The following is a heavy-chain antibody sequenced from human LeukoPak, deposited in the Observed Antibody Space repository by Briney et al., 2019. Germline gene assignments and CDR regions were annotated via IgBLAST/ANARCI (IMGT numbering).Heavy chain of an antibody. CDR1: GFTFSNFA. CDR3: LREIMGSYGWHYYYGIDV. CDR2: IGTGGDT. Sequence: PGGSLRLSRVASGFTFSNFAMHWVRHVQGKGLEWVSAIGTGGDTYYSDSVKGRFTISRENAKSYLYLQMNSLEAEDTATYHCLREIMGSYGWHYYYGIDVWGQGTTVTVSS. J-gene: IGHJ6*02. V-gene: IGHV3-13*01. D-gene: IGHD1-26*01.